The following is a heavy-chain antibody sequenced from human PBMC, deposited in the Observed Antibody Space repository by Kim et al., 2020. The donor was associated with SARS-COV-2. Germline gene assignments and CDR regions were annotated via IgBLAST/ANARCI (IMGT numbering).Heavy chain of an antibody. V-gene: IGHV3-74*01. CDR2: INSDGSST. CDR3: AKGERYTGRYDSDGY. Sequence: GGSLRLSCAASGFTFSSYWMHWVRQAPGKGLVWVSRINSDGSSTNYADSVKGRFTISRDSAKKTLYLQMNSLRAEDTAVYYCAKGERYTGRYDSDGYWGQGTLVTVSS. J-gene: IGHJ4*02. D-gene: IGHD1-26*01. CDR1: GFTFSSYW.